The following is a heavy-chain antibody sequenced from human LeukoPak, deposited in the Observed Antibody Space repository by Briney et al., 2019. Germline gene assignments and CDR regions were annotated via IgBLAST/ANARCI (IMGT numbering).Heavy chain of an antibody. CDR3: ARLWSGYFDDDAFDT. Sequence: PSETLSLTCAVSGYSISSGYYWGWIRQPPGKGLEWIGSFSHSGSTHYNPSLKSRVTISLDTSKNQFSLKLSSVTAADTAVYYCARLWSGYFDDDAFDTWGQGTMVTVSS. D-gene: IGHD3-3*01. V-gene: IGHV4-38-2*01. CDR2: FSHSGST. CDR1: GYSISSGYY. J-gene: IGHJ3*02.